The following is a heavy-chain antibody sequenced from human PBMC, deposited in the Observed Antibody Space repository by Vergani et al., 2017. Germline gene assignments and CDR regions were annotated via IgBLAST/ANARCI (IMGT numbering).Heavy chain of an antibody. J-gene: IGHJ6*02. CDR3: AKARDPNCKGGNCYSYYYGLDL. D-gene: IGHD2-15*01. CDR2: ISGSGGNT. V-gene: IGHV3-23*01. CDR1: GFTFSSYA. Sequence: EVQLLESGGGLVQPGGSLRLSCGASGFTFSSYAMTRVRQAPGKGLELVSAISGSGGNTFYTDSVKGRFTISRDNSKDTLYLQMNSLRVEDTAIYYCAKARDPNCKGGNCYSYYYGLDLWGQGTTVTVSS.